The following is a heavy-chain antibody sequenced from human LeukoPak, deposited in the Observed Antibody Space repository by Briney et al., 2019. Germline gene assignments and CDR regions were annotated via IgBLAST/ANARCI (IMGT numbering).Heavy chain of an antibody. CDR2: INHSGST. Sequence: SETLSLTCTVSGGSISSSYWTWIRQPPGKGLEWIGEINHSGSTNYNPSLKSRVTISVDTSKNQFSLKLSSVTAADTAVYYCARAAIYDFWSGYYPGWFDPWGQGTLVTVSS. D-gene: IGHD3-3*01. J-gene: IGHJ5*02. V-gene: IGHV4-34*01. CDR1: GGSISSSY. CDR3: ARAAIYDFWSGYYPGWFDP.